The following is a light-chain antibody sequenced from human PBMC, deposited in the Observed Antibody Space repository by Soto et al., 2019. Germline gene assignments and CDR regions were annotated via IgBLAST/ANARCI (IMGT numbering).Light chain of an antibody. CDR1: ESVTSS. Sequence: EIMMTLSPATLSVSPRDRATLSCMASESVTSSLAWYQQKPGQPPRLLIYAASTRATDVPARFSGGGSETEFTLTISSLQSEDFAVYFCQQYNIWPLWTFGQGTKVDIK. V-gene: IGKV3-15*01. CDR3: QQYNIWPLWT. CDR2: AAS. J-gene: IGKJ1*01.